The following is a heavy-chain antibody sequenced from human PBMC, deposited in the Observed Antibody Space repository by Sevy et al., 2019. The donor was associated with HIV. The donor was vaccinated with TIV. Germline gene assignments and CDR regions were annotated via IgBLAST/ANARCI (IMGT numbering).Heavy chain of an antibody. Sequence: GGSLRLSCAASGFTFGSYDMYWVRQTPGKGLEWVAHCSFYGSNKEYADSVKGRFTISRDNSKNTVYLQMSSLKPEDTAVYYCAKDAFEVRGVLSSRGMPTYYHAMDLWGQGTTVTVSS. D-gene: IGHD3-10*01. J-gene: IGHJ6*02. CDR1: GFTFGSYD. CDR3: AKDAFEVRGVLSSRGMPTYYHAMDL. V-gene: IGHV3-30*18. CDR2: CSFYGSNK.